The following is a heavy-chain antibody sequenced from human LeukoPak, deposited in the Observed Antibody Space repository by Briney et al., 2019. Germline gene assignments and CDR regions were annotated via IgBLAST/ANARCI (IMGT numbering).Heavy chain of an antibody. Sequence: SETLSLTCTVSGGSISSYYWSWIRQPPGKGLEWIGYIYYSGSANYNPSLKSRVTISVDTSKNQFSLKLSSVTAADTAVYYCAWARVVVTAVSFDYWGQGTLVTVSP. V-gene: IGHV4-59*01. CDR3: AWARVVVTAVSFDY. D-gene: IGHD2-21*02. CDR2: IYYSGSA. CDR1: GGSISSYY. J-gene: IGHJ4*02.